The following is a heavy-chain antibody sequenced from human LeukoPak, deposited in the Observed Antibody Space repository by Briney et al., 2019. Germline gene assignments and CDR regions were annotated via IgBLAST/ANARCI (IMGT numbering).Heavy chain of an antibody. J-gene: IGHJ4*02. Sequence: SETLSLTCTVSGDSITSNSYWGWIRQPPGKGLEWIGIIYYSGTTHFHPSLKSRVTMSVDTSKNQFSLKLSSVTAADTAVYYCARAKWELNYFDYWGQGTLVTVSS. V-gene: IGHV4-39*07. CDR1: GDSITSNSY. D-gene: IGHD1-26*01. CDR2: IYYSGTT. CDR3: ARAKWELNYFDY.